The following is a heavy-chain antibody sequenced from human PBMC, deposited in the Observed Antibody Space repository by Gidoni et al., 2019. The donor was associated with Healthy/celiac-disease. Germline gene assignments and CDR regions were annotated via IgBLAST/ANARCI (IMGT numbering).Heavy chain of an antibody. Sequence: QVQLVQSGAEVKKPGASVKVSCKASGYTFTSYAMHWVRQAPGQRLEWMGWINAGNGNTKYSQKFQGRVTITRDTSASTAYMELSSLRSEDTAAYYCARDGDVDPYNWFDPWGQGTLVTVSS. J-gene: IGHJ5*02. CDR3: ARDGDVDPYNWFDP. D-gene: IGHD7-27*01. CDR1: GYTFTSYA. CDR2: INAGNGNT. V-gene: IGHV1-3*01.